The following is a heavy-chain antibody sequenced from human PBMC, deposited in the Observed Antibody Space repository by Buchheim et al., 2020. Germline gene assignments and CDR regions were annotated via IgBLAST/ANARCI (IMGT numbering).Heavy chain of an antibody. CDR3: ARDGRQQLASEAYYYYGMDV. CDR2: IFHSGST. J-gene: IGHJ6*02. V-gene: IGHV4-4*02. CDR1: GGPISSSNW. D-gene: IGHD6-13*01. Sequence: QVQLQESGPGLVKPSGTLSLTCAVSGGPISSSNWWSWVRQPPGKGLEWIGEIFHSGSTNYNPSLKSRVPLSVAQPKNQFSLKLSSVTAADTAVYYCARDGRQQLASEAYYYYGMDVWGQGTT.